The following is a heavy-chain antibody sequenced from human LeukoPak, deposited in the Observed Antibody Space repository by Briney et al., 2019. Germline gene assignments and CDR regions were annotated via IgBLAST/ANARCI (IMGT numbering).Heavy chain of an antibody. Sequence: GGSLRLSCAAPGFTFSSYWMHWVRQASGKGQIWVSRNNSGGSMTSYADSVKGRFTISRDNAKNTLYLQMNSLRAEDTAVYYCARDSWESGLDYFDYWGQGTLVTVSS. J-gene: IGHJ4*02. CDR2: NNSGGSMT. CDR3: ARDSWESGLDYFDY. D-gene: IGHD1-26*01. CDR1: GFTFSSYW. V-gene: IGHV3-74*01.